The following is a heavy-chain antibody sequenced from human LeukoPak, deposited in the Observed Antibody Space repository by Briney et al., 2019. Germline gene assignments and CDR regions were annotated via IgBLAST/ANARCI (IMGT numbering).Heavy chain of an antibody. CDR1: GGSISRYY. D-gene: IGHD3-22*01. Sequence: SETLSLTCTVSGGSISRYYWSWIRQPPGKGLEWIGYIYYSGSTNYNPSLKSRVTISVDTSKNQFSLKLSSVTAADTAVYYCARQYDSSGYDAFDIWGQGTMVTVSS. CDR3: ARQYDSSGYDAFDI. CDR2: IYYSGST. V-gene: IGHV4-59*01. J-gene: IGHJ3*02.